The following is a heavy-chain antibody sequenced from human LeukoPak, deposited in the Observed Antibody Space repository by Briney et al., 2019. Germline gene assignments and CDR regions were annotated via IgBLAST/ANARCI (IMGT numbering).Heavy chain of an antibody. CDR2: IRYDGSET. CDR3: AKDQGGSGDYFDY. CDR1: GFSFSNSW. Sequence: GGSLRPSCAASGFSFSNSWMHWVRQAPDKGLEWVAFIRYDGSETYYAESVKGRFTISRDNSKNTMYLQMNSLTAEDTAVYYCAKDQGGSGDYFDYWGQGTLVTVSS. J-gene: IGHJ4*02. D-gene: IGHD3-10*01. V-gene: IGHV3-30*02.